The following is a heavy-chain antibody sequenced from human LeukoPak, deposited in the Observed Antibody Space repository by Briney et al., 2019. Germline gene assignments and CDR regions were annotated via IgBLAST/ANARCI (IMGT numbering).Heavy chain of an antibody. CDR2: IHQDGSEK. D-gene: IGHD1-26*01. V-gene: IGHV3-7*01. J-gene: IGHJ5*02. Sequence: AGGSLRLSCAASGVTFSVHWMTWVRQTPGKGLEWVAHIHQDGSEKHFVDSVEGRFTIARDNDNNSMSLQMNKLRVEDTAVYYCARGATGTYWDWFDPWGQGTLVTVSS. CDR3: ARGATGTYWDWFDP. CDR1: GVTFSVHW.